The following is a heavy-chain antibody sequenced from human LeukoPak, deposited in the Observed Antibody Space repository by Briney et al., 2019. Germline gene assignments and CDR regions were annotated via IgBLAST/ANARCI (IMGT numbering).Heavy chain of an antibody. J-gene: IGHJ4*02. V-gene: IGHV3-30-3*01. Sequence: PGGSLRLSCAASGFTFSSYAMHGVRQAPGKGLEWGAVISYDGSNKYYADSVKGRFTISRDNSKNTLYLQMNSLRAEDTAVYYCARDIGSSGSFGYFDYWGQGTLVTVSS. CDR3: ARDIGSSGSFGYFDY. D-gene: IGHD1-26*01. CDR2: ISYDGSNK. CDR1: GFTFSSYA.